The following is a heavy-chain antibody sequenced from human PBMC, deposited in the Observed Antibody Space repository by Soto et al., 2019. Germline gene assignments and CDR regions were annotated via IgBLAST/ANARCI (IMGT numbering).Heavy chain of an antibody. CDR1: GYSFTSYW. CDR3: ASAPAGDSSFDY. Sequence: GESLKISCKGSGYSFTSYWISWVRQMPGKGLEWMGRIDPSDSYTNYSPSFQGHVTISADKSISTAYLQWSSLKASDTAMYYCASAPAGDSSFDYWGQGTLVTV. V-gene: IGHV5-10-1*01. CDR2: IDPSDSYT. D-gene: IGHD2-21*02. J-gene: IGHJ4*02.